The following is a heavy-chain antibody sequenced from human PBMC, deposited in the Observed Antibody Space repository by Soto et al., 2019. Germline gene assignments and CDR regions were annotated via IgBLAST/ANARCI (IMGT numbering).Heavy chain of an antibody. V-gene: IGHV1-69*01. CDR3: ATYRTNLGSRLYAVPFDY. Sequence: QVQLLQSGTEVKKPGSSVRVSCKASGGSFSTYAISWVRQAPGQGLQWMGGIIPIFGAATYAQKFQGRATFSADASPTTVYMDLTRLTSEDTDVYYCATYRTNLGSRLYAVPFDYWGQGTRVIVSS. J-gene: IGHJ4*02. D-gene: IGHD2-2*01. CDR2: IIPIFGAA. CDR1: GGSFSTYA.